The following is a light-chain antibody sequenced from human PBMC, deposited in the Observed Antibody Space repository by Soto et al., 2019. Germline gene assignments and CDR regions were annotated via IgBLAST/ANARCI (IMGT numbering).Light chain of an antibody. Sequence: DIQMTQSPSSLSASVGDRVTITCRASQSISSYLNWYQQKPGKAPKLLISAASSLQSGVPSRFSGSGSGTDFTLTISSLQPEDFATYYCQQSYSTPLFGPGTKVDI. CDR2: AAS. J-gene: IGKJ3*01. CDR1: QSISSY. CDR3: QQSYSTPL. V-gene: IGKV1-39*01.